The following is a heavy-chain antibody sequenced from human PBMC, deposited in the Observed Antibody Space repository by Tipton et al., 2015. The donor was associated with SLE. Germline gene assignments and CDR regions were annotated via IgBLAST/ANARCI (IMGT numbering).Heavy chain of an antibody. Sequence: TLSLTCTVSGGSISGYYWSWIRQPAGKGLEWIGRVYSSGSTIYNPSIKSRITLSLDTSKNQFSLRVNSAIAADTAVYYCARGGCSGRSCYPYYYGMDVWGPGTTVTVS. V-gene: IGHV4-4*07. CDR3: ARGGCSGRSCYPYYYGMDV. J-gene: IGHJ6*02. CDR2: VYSSGST. CDR1: GGSISGYY. D-gene: IGHD2-15*01.